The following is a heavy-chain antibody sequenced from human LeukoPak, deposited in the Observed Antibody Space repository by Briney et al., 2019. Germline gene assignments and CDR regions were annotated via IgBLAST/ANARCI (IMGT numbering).Heavy chain of an antibody. J-gene: IGHJ4*02. Sequence: ASVKVSCKASGYTFTGYYMHWVRQAPGQGLEWMGIINPIGGSTSYAQKFQGRVTMTTDISTSTVYMELSSLRSEDTAVYYCATSHGSGSYDYWGEGTLVTVSS. CDR1: GYTFTGYY. CDR3: ATSHGSGSYDY. D-gene: IGHD3-10*01. CDR2: INPIGGST. V-gene: IGHV1-46*01.